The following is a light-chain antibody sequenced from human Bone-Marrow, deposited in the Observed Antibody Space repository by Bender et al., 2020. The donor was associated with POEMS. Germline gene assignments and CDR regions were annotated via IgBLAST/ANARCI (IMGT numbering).Light chain of an antibody. CDR2: EVS. J-gene: IGLJ2*01. Sequence: QSALTQPPSASGSPGQLVTISCTGTSSDVGGYNFVSWYQQHPGKAPKIIIFEVSKRPSGVSDRFSGSKSGNTASLTISGLQTEDEADYHCCSYANAKMIFGGGTKLTVL. CDR1: SSDVGGYNF. V-gene: IGLV2-8*01. CDR3: CSYANAKMI.